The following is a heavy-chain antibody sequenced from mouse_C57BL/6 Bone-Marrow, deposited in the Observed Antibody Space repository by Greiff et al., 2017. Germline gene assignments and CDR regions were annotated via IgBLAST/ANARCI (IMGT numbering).Heavy chain of an antibody. D-gene: IGHD2-4*01. CDR2: IYPVSGET. V-gene: IGHV1-11*01. CDR1: GYTFTDHI. Sequence: LEESGAELASPGASVTLSCKASGYTFTDHIMNWVKKRPGQGLEWIGRIYPVSGETNYNQKFMGKDTFSVDRSSSKVYMVLNSLTSEDPAVYYCGREDYDGYYAMDYWGQGTSVTVSS. J-gene: IGHJ4*01. CDR3: GREDYDGYYAMDY.